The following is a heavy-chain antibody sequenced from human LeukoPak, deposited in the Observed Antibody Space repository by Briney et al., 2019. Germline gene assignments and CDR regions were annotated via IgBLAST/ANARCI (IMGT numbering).Heavy chain of an antibody. J-gene: IGHJ6*03. D-gene: IGHD3-22*01. CDR1: GYSISSGYY. CDR3: ARGGYYYDSSGYYYYYYYMDV. CDR2: INHSGST. V-gene: IGHV4-38-2*02. Sequence: PSETLSLTCTVSGYSISSGYYWGWIRQPPGKGLEWIGEINHSGSTNYNPSLKSRVTISVDTSKNQFSLKLSSVTAADTAVYYCARGGYYYDSSGYYYYYYYMDVWGKGTTVTVSS.